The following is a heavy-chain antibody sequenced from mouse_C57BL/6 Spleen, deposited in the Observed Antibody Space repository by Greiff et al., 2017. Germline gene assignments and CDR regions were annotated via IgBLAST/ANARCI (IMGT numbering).Heavy chain of an antibody. D-gene: IGHD2-3*01. CDR1: GYTFTDYN. Sequence: VQLKESGPELVKPGASVKIPCKASGYTFTDYNMDWVKQSHGKSLEWIGDINPNNGGTIYNQKFKGKATLTVDKSSSTAYMELRSLTSEDTAVYYCARPYDGSHWYFDVWGTGTTVTVSS. J-gene: IGHJ1*03. V-gene: IGHV1-18*01. CDR2: INPNNGGT. CDR3: ARPYDGSHWYFDV.